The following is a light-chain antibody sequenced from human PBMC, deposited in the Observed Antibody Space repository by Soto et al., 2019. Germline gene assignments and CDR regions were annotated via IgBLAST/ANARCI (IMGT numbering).Light chain of an antibody. CDR1: GTNFGAGFD. J-gene: IGLJ1*01. CDR2: GNK. CDR3: KSYDASLRGSGV. Sequence: QSVLTQPPSVSGAPGQTVTISCIGSGTNFGAGFDVHWYQQLPGTAPKLLIYGNKSRPSGVPDRFSGSRSGKSASLTITGLQADDEADYYCKSYDASLRGSGVFGTGTKVTVL. V-gene: IGLV1-40*01.